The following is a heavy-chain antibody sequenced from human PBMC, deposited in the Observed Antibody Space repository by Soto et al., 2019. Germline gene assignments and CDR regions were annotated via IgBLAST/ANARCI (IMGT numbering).Heavy chain of an antibody. CDR2: IIPIFGTA. J-gene: IGHJ6*02. D-gene: IGHD3-22*01. Sequence: ASVKVSCKASGGTFSSYAISWVRQAPGQGLEWMGGIIPIFGTANYAQKFQGRVTTTADESTSTAYMELSSLRSEDTAVYYCARKYYYDSSGYYYGYYGMDVWGQGTTVTVSS. CDR1: GGTFSSYA. CDR3: ARKYYYDSSGYYYGYYGMDV. V-gene: IGHV1-69*13.